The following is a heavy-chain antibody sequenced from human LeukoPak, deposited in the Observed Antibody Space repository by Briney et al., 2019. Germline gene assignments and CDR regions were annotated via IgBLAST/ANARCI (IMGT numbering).Heavy chain of an antibody. D-gene: IGHD2-21*02. J-gene: IGHJ3*02. CDR1: GDSISSYY. Sequence: SETLSLTCTVSGDSISSYYWGWIRQPPGKGLEWIGYIYYSGSTNYNPSLKSRVTISVDTSKNQFSLQLSSVTAADTAVYYCASPSGLTEDAFDIWGQGTMVTVSS. V-gene: IGHV4-59*01. CDR2: IYYSGST. CDR3: ASPSGLTEDAFDI.